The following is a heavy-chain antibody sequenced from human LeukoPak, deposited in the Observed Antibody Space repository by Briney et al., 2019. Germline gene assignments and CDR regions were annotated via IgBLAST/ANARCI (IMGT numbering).Heavy chain of an antibody. CDR2: ISGSGGGT. CDR3: AKRMTTVTTFDF. V-gene: IGHV3-23*01. D-gene: IGHD4-17*01. Sequence: PGGSLRLSCSASGFTFSSYAMSWVRQGPGKGLEWVSVISGSGGGTSYADSVKGRFTISRDNSKNTLYLQMNSLRAEDTAVYYCAKRMTTVTTFDFWGQGTLVTVSS. CDR1: GFTFSSYA. J-gene: IGHJ4*02.